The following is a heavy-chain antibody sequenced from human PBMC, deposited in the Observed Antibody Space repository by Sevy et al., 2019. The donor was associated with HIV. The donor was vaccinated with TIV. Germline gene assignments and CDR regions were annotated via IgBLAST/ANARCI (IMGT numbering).Heavy chain of an antibody. D-gene: IGHD1-26*01. V-gene: IGHV1-18*01. J-gene: IGHJ1*01. Sequence: ASVKVSGKTFGYTFTSYGISWVRQAPGQGLEWMGWISTYNGDTNSAQKLQGRVTMTTDTSTSTAYMELRSLRSDDTAVYYCARAPSGSQGPGEYFHHWGQGTLVTVSS. CDR2: ISTYNGDT. CDR3: ARAPSGSQGPGEYFHH. CDR1: GYTFTSYG.